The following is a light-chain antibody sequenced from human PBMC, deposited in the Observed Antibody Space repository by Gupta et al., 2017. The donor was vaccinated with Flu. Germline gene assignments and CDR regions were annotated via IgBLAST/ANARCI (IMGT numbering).Light chain of an antibody. CDR1: QSVDINS. CDR2: NAS. Sequence: TLSLSPGERATLSCRASQSVDINSLAWYQQIPGQAPRLLMYNASSRATGVPDRFSGGGSGPDFTLTISRLEPEDFAVYYCQYYRSSSGLTFGGGTKMEIK. CDR3: QYYRSSSGLT. J-gene: IGKJ4*01. V-gene: IGKV3-20*01.